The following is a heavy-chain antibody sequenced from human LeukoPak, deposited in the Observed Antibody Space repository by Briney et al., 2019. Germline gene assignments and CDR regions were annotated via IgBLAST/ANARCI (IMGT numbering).Heavy chain of an antibody. J-gene: IGHJ4*02. CDR2: INHSGYT. D-gene: IGHD2-21*02. CDR1: GVSFNDYY. CDR3: TRMTAGHDY. Sequence: PSETLSLTCAVSGVSFNDYYWSWVRQTPGRGLEWIGEINHSGYTNDSPSLKSRVTLSIDTSRKQFSLNLRSVTVADTGIYYCTRMTAGHDYWGQGTLVTVSS. V-gene: IGHV4-34*01.